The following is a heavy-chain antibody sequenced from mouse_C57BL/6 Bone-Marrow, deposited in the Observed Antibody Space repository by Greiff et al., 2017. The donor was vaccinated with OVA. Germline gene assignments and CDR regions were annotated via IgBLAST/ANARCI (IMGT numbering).Heavy chain of an antibody. V-gene: IGHV10-1*01. Sequence: VQLVESGGGLVQPKGSLKLSCAASGFSFNTYAMNWVRQAPGKGLEWVARIRSKSNNYATYYAESVKDRFTISRDDSESMLFLQVNNLKTEDTAMYYCVRLKVYAMDYWGQGTAVTVSS. CDR2: IRSKSNNYAT. CDR1: GFSFNTYA. CDR3: VRLKVYAMDY. J-gene: IGHJ4*01.